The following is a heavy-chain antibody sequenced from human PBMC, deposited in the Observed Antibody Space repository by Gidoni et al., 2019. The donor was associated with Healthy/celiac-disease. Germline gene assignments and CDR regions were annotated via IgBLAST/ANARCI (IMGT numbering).Heavy chain of an antibody. Sequence: QLQLQESRPGLVQPSETLSPTCTVSGGSLSSSSYYWGWIRQPPGKGLEWIGSIYYSGSTYYNPSLKSRVTISVDTSKNQFSLKLSSVTAANTAVYYGARLFRGYYDSSGSDYWGQGTLVTVSS. CDR2: IYYSGST. J-gene: IGHJ4*02. D-gene: IGHD3-22*01. V-gene: IGHV4-39*07. CDR1: GGSLSSSSYY. CDR3: ARLFRGYYDSSGSDY.